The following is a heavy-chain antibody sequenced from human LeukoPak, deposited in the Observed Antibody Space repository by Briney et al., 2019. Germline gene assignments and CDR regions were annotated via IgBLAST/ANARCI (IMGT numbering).Heavy chain of an antibody. CDR1: GFTFNNYG. CDR3: AKDFLIDPL. V-gene: IGHV3-48*01. J-gene: IGHJ4*02. CDR2: IGTNSRTT. Sequence: GGSLRLSCAASGFTFNNYGIHWVRQAPGKGLEWVSFIGTNSRTTYYGDSVKGRFTISRDNAKNSLYLQMDSLRAEDTAVYYCAKDFLIDPLWGQGTLVTVSS. D-gene: IGHD2-21*01.